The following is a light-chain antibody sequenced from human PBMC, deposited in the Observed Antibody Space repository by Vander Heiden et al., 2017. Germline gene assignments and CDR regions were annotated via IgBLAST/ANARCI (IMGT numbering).Light chain of an antibody. CDR1: SSDVGNTYNH. J-gene: IGLJ2*01. CDR2: GVS. Sequence: QSALTQPASVSGSPGQSTTITCTGTSSDVGNTYNHVSWYQQHPGKAPKLLIYGVSNRPSGISDRFSGSKSGNMASLTISGLQAEDEADYYCSSHSTSSSNVVFGGGTKVTVL. V-gene: IGLV2-14*01. CDR3: SSHSTSSSNVV.